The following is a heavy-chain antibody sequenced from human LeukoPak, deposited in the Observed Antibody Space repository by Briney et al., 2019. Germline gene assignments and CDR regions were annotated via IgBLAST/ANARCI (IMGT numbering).Heavy chain of an antibody. CDR2: IKRDETES. CDR1: GLFFSTSG. CDR3: VRDVLFAVGDTFDI. D-gene: IGHD3-10*02. J-gene: IGHJ3*02. Sequence: GGSLRLSCTASGLFFSTSGMHWVRQAPGKGLEWVAFIKRDETESLILDSVKGRFTISRDNSKNTLYLEMNTLRTEDTAVYYCVRDVLFAVGDTFDIWGQGTMVTVS. V-gene: IGHV3-30*19.